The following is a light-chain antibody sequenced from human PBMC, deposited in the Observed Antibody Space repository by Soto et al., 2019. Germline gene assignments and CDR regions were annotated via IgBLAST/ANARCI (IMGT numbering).Light chain of an antibody. CDR3: CANAGSARYV. CDR1: SSDVGGYNY. Sequence: QSVLTQPRSVSGSPGQSVTISCTGTSSDVGGYNYVSWYQQHPGKAPKVMIYDVSERPSGVPDRFSGSKSGNTASLTISGLQAEDEADYYCCANAGSARYVFGTGTKLTVL. V-gene: IGLV2-11*01. J-gene: IGLJ1*01. CDR2: DVS.